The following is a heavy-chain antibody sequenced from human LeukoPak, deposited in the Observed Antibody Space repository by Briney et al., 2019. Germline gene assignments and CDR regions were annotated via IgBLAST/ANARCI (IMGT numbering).Heavy chain of an antibody. Sequence: GASVKVSCKASGFTFTSSAMQWVRQVRGQRLEWIGWIVVGSGNTNYAQKFQERVTITRDMSTSTAYMELSSLRSEDTAVYYCAAVLNYYDSSGYDYWGQGTLVTVSS. CDR1: GFTFTSSA. CDR3: AAVLNYYDSSGYDY. J-gene: IGHJ4*02. CDR2: IVVGSGNT. D-gene: IGHD3-22*01. V-gene: IGHV1-58*02.